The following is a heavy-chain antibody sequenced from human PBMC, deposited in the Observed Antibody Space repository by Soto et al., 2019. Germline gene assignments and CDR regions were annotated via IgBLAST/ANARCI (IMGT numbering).Heavy chain of an antibody. D-gene: IGHD6-6*01. V-gene: IGHV3-33*01. CDR3: AREGLEYSSSSYYYSGMDV. CDR1: GFTFSSYG. Sequence: GGSLRLSCAASGFTFSSYGMHWVRQAPGKGLEWVAVIWYDGSNKYYADSVKGRFTISRDNSKNTLYLQMNSLRAEDTAVYYCAREGLEYSSSSYYYSGMDVWGQGTTVTVSS. J-gene: IGHJ6*02. CDR2: IWYDGSNK.